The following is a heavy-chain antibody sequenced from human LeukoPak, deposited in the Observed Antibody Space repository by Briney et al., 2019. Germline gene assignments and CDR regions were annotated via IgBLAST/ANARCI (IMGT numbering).Heavy chain of an antibody. CDR1: GYTFTSYY. J-gene: IGHJ4*02. Sequence: ASVKVSCKASGYTFTSYYMHWVRQAPGQGLEWVGIINPSGGSTSYAQKFQGRVTMTRDTSTSTVYMELSSLRSEDTAVYYCARVVGGDCSSTSCLYYWGQGTLVTVSS. CDR2: INPSGGST. CDR3: ARVVGGDCSSTSCLYY. V-gene: IGHV1-46*01. D-gene: IGHD2-2*01.